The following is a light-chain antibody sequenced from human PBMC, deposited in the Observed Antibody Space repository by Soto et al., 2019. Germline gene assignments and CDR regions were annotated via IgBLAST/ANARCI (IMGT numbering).Light chain of an antibody. J-gene: IGKJ3*01. Sequence: DIQMTQSPSSVSASVGDRVTITCRASQDIRSWLAWYQQKPGKAPKLLIYAASSLQSGVPSRFSGSGSGTDFTLTISSLQPADFATYFCQQANSFPFTFGPGTKVDFK. CDR2: AAS. CDR1: QDIRSW. V-gene: IGKV1-12*02. CDR3: QQANSFPFT.